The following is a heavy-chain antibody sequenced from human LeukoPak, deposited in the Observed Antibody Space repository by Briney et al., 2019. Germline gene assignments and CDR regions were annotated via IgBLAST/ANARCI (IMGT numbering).Heavy chain of an antibody. Sequence: GASVKVSCKASGYTFTSYDINWVRQATGQGLEWMGWMNPNSGNTGYAQKFQGRVTMTRNTSISTAYMELGSLRSEDTAVYYCARDPRYCSGGSCFDWGQGTLVTVSS. D-gene: IGHD2-15*01. J-gene: IGHJ4*02. CDR1: GYTFTSYD. CDR2: MNPNSGNT. CDR3: ARDPRYCSGGSCFD. V-gene: IGHV1-8*01.